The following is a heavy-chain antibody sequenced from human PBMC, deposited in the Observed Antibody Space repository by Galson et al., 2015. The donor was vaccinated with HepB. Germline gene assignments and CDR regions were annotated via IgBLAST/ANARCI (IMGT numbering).Heavy chain of an antibody. CDR1: GFTFNSYE. D-gene: IGHD6-13*01. CDR3: ARSKSPSSPSDN. CDR2: ISSSGGTI. J-gene: IGHJ4*02. Sequence: SLRLSCAASGFTFNSYEMNWVRQAPGKGLEWVSYISSSGGTIYYADSVKGRFTISRDNAKSLYLQMNSLTAEDTAVDYCARSKSPSSPSDNWGQGTLVTVSS. V-gene: IGHV3-48*03.